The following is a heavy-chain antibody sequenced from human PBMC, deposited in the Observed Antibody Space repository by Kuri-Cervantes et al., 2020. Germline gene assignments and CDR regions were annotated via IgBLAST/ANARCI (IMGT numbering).Heavy chain of an antibody. CDR2: ISYDGSNK. CDR1: GFTFSSYA. J-gene: IGHJ6*02. CDR3: ARDRRYCSSTSCPLIGFNYYYGMDV. D-gene: IGHD2-2*01. Sequence: GESLKISCAASGFTFSSYAMHWVRQAPGKGLEWVAVISYDGSNKYYADSVKGRFTISRDNSKNSLYLQMNSLRDEDTAVYYCARDRRYCSSTSCPLIGFNYYYGMDVWGQGTTVTVSS. V-gene: IGHV3-30-3*01.